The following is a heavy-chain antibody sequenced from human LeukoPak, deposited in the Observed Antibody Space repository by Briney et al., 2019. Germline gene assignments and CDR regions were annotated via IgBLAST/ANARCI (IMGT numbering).Heavy chain of an antibody. Sequence: SETLSLTCAVYGGSFSGYYWSWNRQPPGKGLEWIGEINHSGSTNYNPSLKSRVTISVDTSKNQFSLKLSSVTAADTAVYYCARGRRSSSWYPYYYYGMDVWGQGTTVTVCS. J-gene: IGHJ6*02. CDR1: GGSFSGYY. CDR3: ARGRRSSSWYPYYYYGMDV. CDR2: INHSGST. D-gene: IGHD6-13*01. V-gene: IGHV4-34*01.